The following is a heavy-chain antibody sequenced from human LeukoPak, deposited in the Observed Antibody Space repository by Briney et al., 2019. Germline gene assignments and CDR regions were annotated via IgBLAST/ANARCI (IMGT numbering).Heavy chain of an antibody. V-gene: IGHV3-33*01. CDR3: ARDKDDYGSGNHWFDP. D-gene: IGHD3-10*01. Sequence: AGGSLRLSCAASGFTFSSYGMHWVRQAPGKGLEWVAVIWYDGSNKYYADSVKGRFTISRDNSKNTLYLQMNSLRAEDTAVYYCARDKDDYGSGNHWFDPWGQGTLVTVSS. J-gene: IGHJ5*02. CDR1: GFTFSSYG. CDR2: IWYDGSNK.